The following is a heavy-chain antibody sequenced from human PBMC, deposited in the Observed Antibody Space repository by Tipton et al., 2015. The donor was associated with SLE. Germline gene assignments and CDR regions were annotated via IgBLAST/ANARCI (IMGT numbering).Heavy chain of an antibody. CDR2: IYYSGST. D-gene: IGHD3-3*01. Sequence: TLSLTCTVSGGSISTYYWSWIRQPPGKGLEWIGYIYYSGSTNYNPSLKSRVTISVDTSKNQFSLKLNSVTAADTAVYYCARTSGRFRAFDIWGQGTMVTVSS. V-gene: IGHV4-59*08. J-gene: IGHJ3*02. CDR1: GGSISTYY. CDR3: ARTSGRFRAFDI.